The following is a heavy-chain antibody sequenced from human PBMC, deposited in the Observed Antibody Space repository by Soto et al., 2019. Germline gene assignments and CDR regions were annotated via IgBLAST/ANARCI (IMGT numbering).Heavy chain of an antibody. CDR2: INHSGST. Sequence: PSETLSLTCAVYGGSFSGYYWSWIRQPPGKGLEWIGEINHSGSTNYNPSLKSRVTISVDTSKNQFSLKLSSVTAADTAVYYCATSYRGSGSYSLHYWGQGTPVTVSS. CDR1: GGSFSGYY. CDR3: ATSYRGSGSYSLHY. V-gene: IGHV4-34*01. J-gene: IGHJ4*02. D-gene: IGHD1-26*01.